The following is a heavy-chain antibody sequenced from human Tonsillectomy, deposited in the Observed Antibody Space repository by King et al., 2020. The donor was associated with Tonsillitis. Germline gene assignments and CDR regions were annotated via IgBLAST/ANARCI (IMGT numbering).Heavy chain of an antibody. CDR1: GFTFSSYA. J-gene: IGHJ3*02. V-gene: IGHV3-23*04. D-gene: IGHD3-10*01. Sequence: VQLVESGGGLVQPGGSLRLSCAASGFTFSSYAMSWVRQAPGKGLEWVSGIIGSAGRTYYADSVKGRFTISRDSSKNTLYLQMNSLRAEDTAVYYCAKDPPITMVRGVIISDDAFAIWGQGTMVTVSS. CDR3: AKDPPITMVRGVIISDDAFAI. CDR2: IIGSAGRT.